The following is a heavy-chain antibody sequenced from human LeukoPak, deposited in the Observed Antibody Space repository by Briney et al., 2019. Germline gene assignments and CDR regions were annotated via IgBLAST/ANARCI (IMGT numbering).Heavy chain of an antibody. J-gene: IGHJ4*02. Sequence: ASVKVSCKASGYTFTSYAMHWVRQAPGQRLEWIGWINAGNGNTKYSQKFQGRVTITRDTSASTAYMELSSLRSEDTAVYYCARDKWYSSSWYFIDYWGQGTLVTVSS. CDR1: GYTFTSYA. V-gene: IGHV1-3*01. CDR2: INAGNGNT. CDR3: ARDKWYSSSWYFIDY. D-gene: IGHD6-13*01.